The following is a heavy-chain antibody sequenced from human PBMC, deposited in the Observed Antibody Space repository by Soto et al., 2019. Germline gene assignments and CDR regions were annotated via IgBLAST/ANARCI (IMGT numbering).Heavy chain of an antibody. Sequence: SETLSLTCTVSGGSISSGDYYWSWIRQPPGKGLEWIGYIYYSGSTYYNPSLKSRVTISVDTSKNQFSLKLSSVTAADTAVYYCARALTIFGVVIRYYGMDVWVQGT. V-gene: IGHV4-30-4*01. CDR3: ARALTIFGVVIRYYGMDV. J-gene: IGHJ6*02. CDR1: GGSISSGDYY. D-gene: IGHD3-3*01. CDR2: IYYSGST.